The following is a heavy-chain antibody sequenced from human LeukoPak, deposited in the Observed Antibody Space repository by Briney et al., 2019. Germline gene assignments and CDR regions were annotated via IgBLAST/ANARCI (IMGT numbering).Heavy chain of an antibody. J-gene: IGHJ6*04. V-gene: IGHV4-30-4*01. CDR2: IYYSGST. CDR3: ARAVEVPAANGMDV. CDR1: GGSISSGDYY. Sequence: PSQTLSLTCTVSGGSISSGDYYWSWIRQPPGKGLEWIGYIYYSGSTYYNPSLKSRVTISVDTSKNQFSLKLSSVTAADTAVYYCARAVEVPAANGMDVWGKGTTVTVSS. D-gene: IGHD2-2*01.